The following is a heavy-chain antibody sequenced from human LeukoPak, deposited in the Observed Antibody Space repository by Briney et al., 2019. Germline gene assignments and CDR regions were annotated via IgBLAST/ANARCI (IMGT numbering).Heavy chain of an antibody. V-gene: IGHV1-46*01. Sequence: ASVKVSCKASGYTFTSYYMHWVRQAPGQGLEWMGIINPSGGSTSYAQKFQGRVTMTRDTSTSTVYMELSSLRSEGTAVYYCASSGYSASGGGAYYFDYWGQGTLVTVSS. J-gene: IGHJ4*02. CDR1: GYTFTSYY. CDR3: ASSGYSASGGGAYYFDY. D-gene: IGHD6-13*01. CDR2: INPSGGST.